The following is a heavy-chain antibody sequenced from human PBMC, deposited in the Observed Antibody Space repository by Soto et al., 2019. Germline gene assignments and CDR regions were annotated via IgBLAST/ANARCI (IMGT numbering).Heavy chain of an antibody. Sequence: LSLTCAVSGGSFTSNNWWTWVRQPPGQGLEWIGEIYRTRSTNYNPSLKNRVTISVDTSKNQFSLKLSSVTAADTAVYYCARSVGRFGELFNYWGQGTLVTVSS. D-gene: IGHD3-10*01. V-gene: IGHV4-4*02. J-gene: IGHJ4*02. CDR2: IYRTRST. CDR3: ARSVGRFGELFNY. CDR1: GGSFTSNNW.